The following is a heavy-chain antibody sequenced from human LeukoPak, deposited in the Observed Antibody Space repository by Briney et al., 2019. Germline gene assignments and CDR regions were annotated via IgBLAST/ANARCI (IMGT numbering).Heavy chain of an antibody. CDR3: AKVGASAMIVVVITD. Sequence: GGFLRLSCAASGFTFSSYAMSWVRQAPGKGLGWVSAISGSGGSTYYADSVKGRFTISRDNSKNTLYLQMNSLRAEDTAVYYCAKVGASAMIVVVITDWGQGTLVTVSS. J-gene: IGHJ4*02. V-gene: IGHV3-23*01. CDR2: ISGSGGST. D-gene: IGHD3-22*01. CDR1: GFTFSSYA.